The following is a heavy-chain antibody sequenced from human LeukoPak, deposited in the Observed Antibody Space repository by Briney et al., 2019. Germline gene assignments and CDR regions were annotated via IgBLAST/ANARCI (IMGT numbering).Heavy chain of an antibody. J-gene: IGHJ4*02. CDR2: IKSKPDGGTA. CDR1: GFTFSNAW. D-gene: IGHD6-13*01. V-gene: IGHV3-15*01. Sequence: GGSLRLSCAASGFTFSNAWMGWVRQAPGKGLEWVGRIKSKPDGGTADYAAPVKGRFTISRDDSKNTLYLQMNSLKIEDTAVYYCSTIAAAGYFDYRGQGTLVTVSS. CDR3: STIAAAGYFDY.